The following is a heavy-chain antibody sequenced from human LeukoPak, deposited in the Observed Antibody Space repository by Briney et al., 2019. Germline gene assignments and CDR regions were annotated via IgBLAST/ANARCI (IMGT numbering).Heavy chain of an antibody. CDR3: AKTGNYYYGMDV. V-gene: IGHV3-23*01. CDR2: ISGSGGST. D-gene: IGHD1-14*01. CDR1: GFTFTSYA. J-gene: IGHJ6*02. Sequence: PGGSLRLSCAASGFTFTSYAMSWVRQAPGKGLEWVSAISGSGGSTYYADSVKGRFTISRDNSKNTLYLQMNSLRAEDTAIYYCAKTGNYYYGMDVWGRGTTVTVSS.